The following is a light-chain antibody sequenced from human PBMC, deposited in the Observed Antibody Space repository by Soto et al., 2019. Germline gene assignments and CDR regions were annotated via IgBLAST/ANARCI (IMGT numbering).Light chain of an antibody. J-gene: IGLJ1*01. CDR1: SSDVGGYNY. CDR2: DVS. CDR3: SSYTSSSFYV. V-gene: IGLV2-14*01. Sequence: QSALTQPASVSGSPGQSITISCTGTSSDVGGYNYVSWYQQHPGKAPKLMIYDVSNRPSGVSNRFSGSTSGNTASLTISGLQAEDETDYYCSSYTSSSFYVFGTGTKVTVL.